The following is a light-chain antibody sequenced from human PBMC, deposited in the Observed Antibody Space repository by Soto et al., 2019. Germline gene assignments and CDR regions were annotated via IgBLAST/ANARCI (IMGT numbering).Light chain of an antibody. CDR1: QSVRSNF. CDR2: GAS. V-gene: IGKV3-20*01. Sequence: EIVLTQSPGTLSLSPGERATLSCRASQSVRSNFLAWYQQKPGQAPSLLIYGASTRAPDIPDRFSGGGSGTDFTLTISRLEPEDFAVYYCHQYGISPGTFGQGTKMEIK. J-gene: IGKJ2*01. CDR3: HQYGISPGT.